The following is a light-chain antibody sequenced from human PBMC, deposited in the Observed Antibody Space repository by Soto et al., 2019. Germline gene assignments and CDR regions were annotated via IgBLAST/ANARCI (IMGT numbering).Light chain of an antibody. J-gene: IGKJ5*01. V-gene: IGKV1-13*02. CDR1: QGISSA. Sequence: AIQLTQSPSFLSASVGDRVTITCRASQGISSALAWYQQKPGKAPNLLIYDASSLESGVPSRFGGSGSGTDFTLTISSLQPEDCATYYCQQFNSDPLTFGQGTRLEMK. CDR3: QQFNSDPLT. CDR2: DAS.